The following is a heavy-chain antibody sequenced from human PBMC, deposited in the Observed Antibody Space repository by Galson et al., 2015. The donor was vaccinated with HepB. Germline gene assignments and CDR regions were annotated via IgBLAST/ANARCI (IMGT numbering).Heavy chain of an antibody. Sequence: LRLSCAASGFTFSSYGMHWVRQAPGKGLEWVAVISYDGSNKYYADSVKGRFTISRDNSKNTLYLQMNSLRAEDTAVYYCAKEWGTVDFWSGYNWGQGTLVTVSS. D-gene: IGHD3-3*01. CDR1: GFTFSSYG. V-gene: IGHV3-30*18. CDR2: ISYDGSNK. J-gene: IGHJ4*02. CDR3: AKEWGTVDFWSGYN.